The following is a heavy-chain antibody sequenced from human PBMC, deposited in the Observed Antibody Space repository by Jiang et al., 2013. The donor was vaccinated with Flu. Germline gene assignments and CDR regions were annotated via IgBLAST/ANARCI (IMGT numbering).Heavy chain of an antibody. CDR1: YTFTSYA. CDR2: INAGNGNT. V-gene: IGHV1-3*01. J-gene: IGHJ4*02. Sequence: YTFTSYAMHWVRQAPGQRLEWMGWINAGNGNTKYSQKFQGRVTITRDTSASTAYMELSSLRSEDTAVYYCARVWVGYGSSGYYYDYWGQGTLVTVSS. CDR3: ARVWVGYGSSGYYYDY. D-gene: IGHD3-22*01.